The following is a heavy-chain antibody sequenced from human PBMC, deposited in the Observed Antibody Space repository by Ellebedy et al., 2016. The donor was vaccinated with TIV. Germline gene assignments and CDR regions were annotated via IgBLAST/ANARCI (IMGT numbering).Heavy chain of an antibody. CDR1: GFTFRSYA. CDR2: ISNTGSRT. V-gene: IGHV3-23*01. CDR3: AKGRGVGSDSSAPRYYFDY. D-gene: IGHD3-22*01. Sequence: PGGSLRLSCAASGFTFRSYAMSWVRQAPGKGLEWVSTISNTGSRTYYADSVEGRFIISRDNSKKTLYLQMNSLRAEDTAVYYCAKGRGVGSDSSAPRYYFDYWGLGTLVTVSS. J-gene: IGHJ4*02.